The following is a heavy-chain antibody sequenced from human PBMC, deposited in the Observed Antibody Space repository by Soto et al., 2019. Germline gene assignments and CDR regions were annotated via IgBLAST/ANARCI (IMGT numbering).Heavy chain of an antibody. D-gene: IGHD2-15*01. CDR1: GFTFSSYW. J-gene: IGHJ4*02. Sequence: PGGPLRLSCAASGFTFSSYWMHWVRQAPGKGLVWVSRINSDGSSTSYADSVKGRFTISRDNAKNTLYLQMNSLRAEDTAVYYCVRTSLVVAAATLEDYWGQGQWSPSPQ. CDR3: VRTSLVVAAATLEDY. CDR2: INSDGSST. V-gene: IGHV3-74*01.